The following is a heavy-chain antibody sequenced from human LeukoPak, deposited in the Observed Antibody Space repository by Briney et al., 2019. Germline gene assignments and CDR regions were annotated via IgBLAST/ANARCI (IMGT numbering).Heavy chain of an antibody. Sequence: PSGTLSLTCAVSGVSISSSNWWSWVRQPPGKGLEWIGEIYHSGSTNYNPSLKSRVTISVDKSKNQFSLKLSSVTAADTAVYYCARVRVWVGHIDYYYYGMDVWGQGTTVTVSS. V-gene: IGHV4-4*02. J-gene: IGHJ6*02. CDR1: GVSISSSNW. CDR3: ARVRVWVGHIDYYYYGMDV. D-gene: IGHD3-16*01. CDR2: IYHSGST.